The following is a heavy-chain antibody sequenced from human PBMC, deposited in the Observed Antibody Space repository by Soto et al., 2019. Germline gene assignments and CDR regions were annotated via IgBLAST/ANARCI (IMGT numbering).Heavy chain of an antibody. CDR2: ITKTGRST. CDR3: TKDAEAYDFAFDK. V-gene: IGHV3-23*01. Sequence: EVQLLESGGGLVQPGGSLRLSCATSGFSFSNYGMNWVRQAPGKGLEWVSGITKTGRSTFIADSVSGRFLISRDNLKNIMYLQMNSLRVDDTALYYCTKDAEAYDFAFDKWGQGTMVTVTS. CDR1: GFSFSNYG. J-gene: IGHJ3*02. D-gene: IGHD3-3*01.